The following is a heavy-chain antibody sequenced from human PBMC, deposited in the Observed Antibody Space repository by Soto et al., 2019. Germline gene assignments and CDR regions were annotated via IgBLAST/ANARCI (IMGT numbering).Heavy chain of an antibody. Sequence: PGGSLRLSCAASGFTFSSYAMHWVRQAPGKGLEYVSAISSNGGSTYYANSVKGRFTISRDNSKNMLYLQMNSLRAEDTALYYCARGLYCSGSPCYSHWFDPWGQGTLVTVSS. CDR1: GFTFSSYA. CDR2: ISSNGGST. CDR3: ARGLYCSGSPCYSHWFDP. V-gene: IGHV3-64*01. J-gene: IGHJ5*01. D-gene: IGHD2-15*01.